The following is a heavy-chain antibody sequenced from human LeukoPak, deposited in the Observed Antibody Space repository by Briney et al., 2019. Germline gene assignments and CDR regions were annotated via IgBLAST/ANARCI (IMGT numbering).Heavy chain of an antibody. D-gene: IGHD3-10*01. CDR1: GFTFSSYA. V-gene: IGHV3-23*01. J-gene: IGHJ4*02. Sequence: GGSLRLSCAASGFTFSSYAMSWVRQAPGKVLEWVSAISGSGGSTYYADSVKGRFTISRDNSKNTLYLQMNSLRAEDTAVYYCAEDYYGSGSYLLHWGQGTLVTVSS. CDR2: ISGSGGST. CDR3: AEDYYGSGSYLLH.